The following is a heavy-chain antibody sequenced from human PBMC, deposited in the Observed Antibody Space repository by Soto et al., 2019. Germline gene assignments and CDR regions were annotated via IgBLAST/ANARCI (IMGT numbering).Heavy chain of an antibody. CDR3: TRARGAETFDF. J-gene: IGHJ4*02. CDR2: MNPRGGST. V-gene: IGHV1-8*01. D-gene: IGHD2-15*01. CDR1: GNSFSRYD. Sequence: ASVKVSCKASGNSFSRYDIHWVRQATGHGLEWMGWMNPRGGSTGYAQNFRGRVTMTRDSATGTANMDLGSLRYEDTAIYFGTRARGAETFDFWGQGSRVTVSS.